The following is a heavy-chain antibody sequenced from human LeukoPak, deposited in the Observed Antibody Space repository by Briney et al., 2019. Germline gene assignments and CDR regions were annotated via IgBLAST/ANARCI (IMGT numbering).Heavy chain of an antibody. D-gene: IGHD3-22*01. Sequence: PGGSLRLSCAASGFTFSSYGMHWVRQAPGKGLEWVAVIWYGGSNKYYADSVKGRFTISRDNSKNTLYLQMNSLRAEDTAVYYCARESGMIVVVTAPDDAFDIWGQGTMVTVSS. CDR3: ARESGMIVVVTAPDDAFDI. CDR2: IWYGGSNK. J-gene: IGHJ3*02. CDR1: GFTFSSYG. V-gene: IGHV3-33*08.